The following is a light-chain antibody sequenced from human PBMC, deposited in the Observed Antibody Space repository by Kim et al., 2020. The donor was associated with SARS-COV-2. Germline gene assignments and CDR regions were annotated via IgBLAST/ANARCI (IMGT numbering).Light chain of an antibody. CDR2: RDT. Sequence: GALGQTARITCGGRKIEDKKVHWYQQKPGQAPVMVIYRDTNRPSGIPERFSGSNSGDTATLTISRAQAGDEADYYCQVWDSATVVFGGGTQLTVL. CDR1: KIEDKK. CDR3: QVWDSATVV. J-gene: IGLJ2*01. V-gene: IGLV3-9*01.